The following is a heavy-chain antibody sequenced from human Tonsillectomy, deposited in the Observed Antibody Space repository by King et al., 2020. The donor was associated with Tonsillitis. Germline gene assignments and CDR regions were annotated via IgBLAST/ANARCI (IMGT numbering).Heavy chain of an antibody. CDR3: ARAQRFFYNLEV. V-gene: IGHV4-38-2*01. J-gene: IGHJ6*02. CDR2: MYHSGTSGNT. Sequence: HVQLQESGPGLVTPSETLSLTCAVSDYSITSGYYWAWIRQPPGKGLEWIGGMYHSGTSGNTYYNPSLKSRLTISIDTANNRFSLKLTSVTAADPAIYYCARAQRFFYNLEVWGQGTPVTVSS. CDR1: DYSITSGYY. D-gene: IGHD5-24*01.